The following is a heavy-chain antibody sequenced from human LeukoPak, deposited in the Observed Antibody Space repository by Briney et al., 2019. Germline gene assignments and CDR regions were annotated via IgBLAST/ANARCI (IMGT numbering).Heavy chain of an antibody. D-gene: IGHD5-18*01. CDR2: INAGNGNT. J-gene: IGHJ4*02. CDR1: GYTFTSYA. Sequence: GASVKVSCKASGYTFTSYAMHWVRQAPGQRLEWMGWINAGNGNTKYSQKFQRRVTITRDTSASTAYMELSSLRSEDTAVYYCAREGGYSYGYGNDYWGQGTLVTVSS. CDR3: AREGGYSYGYGNDY. V-gene: IGHV1-3*01.